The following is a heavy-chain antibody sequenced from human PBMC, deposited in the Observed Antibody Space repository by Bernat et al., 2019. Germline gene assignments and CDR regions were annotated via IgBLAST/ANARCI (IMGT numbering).Heavy chain of an antibody. D-gene: IGHD4-17*01. CDR1: GYTFTGYN. CDR2: INPNSGGT. Sequence: QVQLVQSGAEVKKPGASVKVSCKASGYTFTGYNMHWVRKAPGQGLELMGWINPNSGGTNYAQKFQGRVTMTRYTTISTAYMEVGRLGADDAYVYYCAGGEHYGDYGYWGQGTLVTVSS. CDR3: AGGEHYGDYGY. V-gene: IGHV1-2*02. J-gene: IGHJ4*02.